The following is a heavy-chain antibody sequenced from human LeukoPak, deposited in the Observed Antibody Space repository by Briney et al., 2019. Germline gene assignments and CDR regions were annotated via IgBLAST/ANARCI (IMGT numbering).Heavy chain of an antibody. CDR3: ACTTTVTTKLNF. Sequence: SETLSLTCAVSGGSIRSDNWWSWVRQPPGKGLEWIGEIYQSVSTSYNPSLMRRVPIEVNKSNNQSSLKLSSVTAADTALYFCACTTTVTTKLNFWGEGILVTVSS. V-gene: IGHV4-4*02. CDR1: GGSIRSDNW. CDR2: IYQSVST. D-gene: IGHD4-17*01. J-gene: IGHJ4*02.